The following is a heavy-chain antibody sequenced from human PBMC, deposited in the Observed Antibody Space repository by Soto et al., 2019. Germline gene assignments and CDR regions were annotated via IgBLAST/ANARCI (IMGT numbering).Heavy chain of an antibody. Sequence: ASVKVSCKASGYTFIGYYMHWVRQAPGQGLEWMGWIKPNNGDTDYAQKFRGRVTLTRDTSISTAYMELNRLQYDDTAVYYCARGQQWLVHDYWGQGTLVTVS. CDR3: ARGQQWLVHDY. CDR1: GYTFIGYY. CDR2: IKPNNGDT. J-gene: IGHJ4*02. D-gene: IGHD6-19*01. V-gene: IGHV1-2*02.